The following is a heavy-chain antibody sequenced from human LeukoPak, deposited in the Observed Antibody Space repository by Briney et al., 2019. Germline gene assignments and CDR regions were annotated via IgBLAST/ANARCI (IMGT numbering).Heavy chain of an antibody. CDR1: GGSISSGTYY. CDR3: ARETETYYNFWSGSYIEIYYYYMDV. Sequence: SETLSLTCTVSGGSISSGTYYWNWIRQPAGKELEWIGRINSGGNTNYNPSLKSRVTISVDTSKNQFSLKLSSVTAADTAVYYCARETETYYNFWSGSYIEIYYYYMDVWGKGTTVTVSS. D-gene: IGHD3-3*01. CDR2: INSGGNT. V-gene: IGHV4-61*02. J-gene: IGHJ6*03.